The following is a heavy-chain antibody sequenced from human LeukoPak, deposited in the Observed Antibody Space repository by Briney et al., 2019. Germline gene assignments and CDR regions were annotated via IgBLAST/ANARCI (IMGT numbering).Heavy chain of an antibody. CDR1: GFTFSSYW. V-gene: IGHV3-7*05. D-gene: IGHD1-1*01. J-gene: IGHJ3*02. Sequence: PGGSLRLSCAASGFTFSSYWMTWVRQAPGKGLEWVANIKQDGSETYYVDSVMGRFTIPRDNAKNSLYLQMNSLRAEDTAVYYCARETIHDRAFDIWGQGTMVTVSS. CDR2: IKQDGSET. CDR3: ARETIHDRAFDI.